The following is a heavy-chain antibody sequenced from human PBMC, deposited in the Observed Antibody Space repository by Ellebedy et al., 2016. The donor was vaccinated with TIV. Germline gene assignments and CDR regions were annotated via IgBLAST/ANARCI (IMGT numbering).Heavy chain of an antibody. CDR2: INPNSGGT. J-gene: IGHJ4*02. CDR1: GYTFTGYY. CDR3: ARDRNTRWYEVGY. Sequence: AASVKVSCKASGYTFTGYYMHWVRQAPGQGLEWMGWINPNSGGTNYAQKFQGRVTMTRDTSISTVYMELSRLRSDDTAVYYCARDRNTRWYEVGYWGQGTLVTVSS. V-gene: IGHV1-2*02. D-gene: IGHD6-13*01.